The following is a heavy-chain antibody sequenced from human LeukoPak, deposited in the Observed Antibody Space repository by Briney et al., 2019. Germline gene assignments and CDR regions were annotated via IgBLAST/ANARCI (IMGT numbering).Heavy chain of an antibody. J-gene: IGHJ4*02. CDR2: ISAYNGNT. CDR3: TRAAVLAACDY. V-gene: IGHV1-18*01. D-gene: IGHD2-2*01. Sequence: ASVKVSCKASGYTFTSYGISWVRQAPGQGLEWMGWISAYNGNTKSAQKLQGRVTMTTDTSTSTAYMELRSLRSDDTAVYYCTRAAVLAACDYWGQGTLVTVSS. CDR1: GYTFTSYG.